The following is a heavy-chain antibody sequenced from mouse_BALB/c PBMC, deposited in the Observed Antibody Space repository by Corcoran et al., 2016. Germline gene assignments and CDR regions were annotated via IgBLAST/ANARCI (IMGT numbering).Heavy chain of an antibody. CDR1: GFNIKDTY. CDR3: ARSNWFAY. J-gene: IGHJ2*01. CDR2: IDPANGNT. V-gene: IGHV14-3*02. Sequence: EVQLQQSGAELVTPGASVKLSCTASGFNIKDTYMHWVKQRPQQGLEWIGRIDPANGNTKYDPKFQGKATITADTSSNTSYLQLSSLTSEDTAVYYCARSNWFAYWGQGTTLTVSS. D-gene: IGHD4-1*01.